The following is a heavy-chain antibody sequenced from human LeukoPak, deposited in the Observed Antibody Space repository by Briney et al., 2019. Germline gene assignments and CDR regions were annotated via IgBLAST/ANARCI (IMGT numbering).Heavy chain of an antibody. CDR2: INHSGST. J-gene: IGHJ4*02. CDR3: ARVPADTAMDPTPY. CDR1: GGSFSGYY. D-gene: IGHD5-18*01. V-gene: IGHV4-34*01. Sequence: MTSETLSLTCAVYGGSFSGYYWSWIRQPPGKGLEWIGEINHSGSTNYNPSLKSRVTISVDTSKNQFSLKLSSVTAADTAVYYCARVPADTAMDPTPYWGQGTLVTVSS.